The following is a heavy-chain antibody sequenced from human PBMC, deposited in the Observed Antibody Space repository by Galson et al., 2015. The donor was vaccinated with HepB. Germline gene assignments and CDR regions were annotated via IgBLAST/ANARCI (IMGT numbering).Heavy chain of an antibody. J-gene: IGHJ4*02. D-gene: IGHD2-2*01. V-gene: IGHV1-3*01. CDR2: ITSGSDNT. CDR3: ARAFASWPIFDH. CDR1: GYTFTTYA. Sequence: SVKVSCKASGYTFTTYAMHWVRQAPGQSLEWMGWITSGSDNTRYSQKFQGRVTITWDTSASIAYMDLSSLRSEDTAIYYCARAFASWPIFDHWGRGTLVTVSS.